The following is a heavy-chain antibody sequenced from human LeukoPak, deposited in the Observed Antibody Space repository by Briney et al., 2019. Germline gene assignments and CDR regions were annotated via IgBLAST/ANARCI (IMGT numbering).Heavy chain of an antibody. CDR1: GLTFNSYT. V-gene: IGHV3-21*01. D-gene: IGHD2-2*01. CDR2: ISSSSGYI. Sequence: PGGSLRLSCAASGLTFNSYTMNWVRQAPGKGLEWVSSISSSSGYIYYADSVKGRFTISRDNTKNSLYLQMNSLRVEDTAVYYCARSAIHYGMDVWGQGTTVTVSS. J-gene: IGHJ6*02. CDR3: ARSAIHYGMDV.